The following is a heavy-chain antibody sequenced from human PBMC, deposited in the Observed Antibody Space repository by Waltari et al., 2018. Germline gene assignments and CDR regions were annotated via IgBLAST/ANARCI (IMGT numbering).Heavy chain of an antibody. V-gene: IGHV3-74*01. J-gene: IGHJ6*03. CDR3: ARGGGATPRSYYYMDV. Sequence: EVQLVESGGGLVQPGGSLRLSCAASGFTFSSYWMHWVRQAPGKGLVWVSRINSDGSSTSYADSVKGRFTISRDNAKNTLYLQMNSLRAEDTAVYYCARGGGATPRSYYYMDVWGKGTTVTISS. CDR2: INSDGSST. D-gene: IGHD3-16*01. CDR1: GFTFSSYW.